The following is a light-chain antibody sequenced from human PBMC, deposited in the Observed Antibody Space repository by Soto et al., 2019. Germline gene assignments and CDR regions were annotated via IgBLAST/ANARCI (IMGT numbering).Light chain of an antibody. J-gene: IGKJ4*01. CDR2: ATS. V-gene: IGKV1-39*01. CDR3: QQTYRIPLT. Sequence: EIQMTQFPSCLSESVGDRFTITCRASQTIRSHLNWYQQKPGEAPKVVIYATSTLQSGVPSRLNGSVSGTDLTLSISSLQPEDFATYYCQQTYRIPLTFGGGAKVDIK. CDR1: QTIRSH.